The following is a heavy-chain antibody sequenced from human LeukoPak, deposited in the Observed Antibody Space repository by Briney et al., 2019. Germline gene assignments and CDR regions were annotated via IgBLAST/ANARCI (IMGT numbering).Heavy chain of an antibody. CDR1: GYTFTGYY. D-gene: IGHD3-9*01. CDR2: INPNSGGT. CDR3: ARESQLRYFDWLPKDTPYNWFDP. Sequence: GASVTVSCKASGYTFTGYYMHWVRQAPGQGLEWMGWINPNSGGTNYAQKFQGRVTMTRDTSIGTAYMELSRLSSDDPAVYYCARESQLRYFDWLPKDTPYNWFDPWGQGTLVTVSS. J-gene: IGHJ5*02. V-gene: IGHV1-2*02.